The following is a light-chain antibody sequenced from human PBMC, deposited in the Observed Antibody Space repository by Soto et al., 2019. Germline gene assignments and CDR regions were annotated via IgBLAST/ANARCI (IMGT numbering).Light chain of an antibody. J-gene: IGKJ3*01. CDR2: RAS. CDR3: QHYDSYSGT. Sequence: DIQMTQSPSTLSASVGDRVTITCRASQSINSWFAWYQQKPGKAPRLLIYRASSLEGGVPSRFSGSGSGAEFTLTISSLQPDDFATYYCQHYDSYSGTFVPGTKVDIK. CDR1: QSINSW. V-gene: IGKV1-5*03.